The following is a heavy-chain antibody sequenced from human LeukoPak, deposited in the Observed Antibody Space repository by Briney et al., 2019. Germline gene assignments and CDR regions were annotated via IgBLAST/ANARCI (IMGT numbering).Heavy chain of an antibody. CDR1: GGSISSSSYY. Sequence: SETLSLTCTVSGGSISSSSYYWGGIRQPPGKGLEWIGSIYYSGSTYYNPSLKSRFTISVDTSKNQFSLKLSSVTAADTAVYYCASSGYYDYVWGSYRLRNFDYWGQGTLVTVSS. D-gene: IGHD3-16*02. V-gene: IGHV4-39*07. J-gene: IGHJ4*02. CDR3: ASSGYYDYVWGSYRLRNFDY. CDR2: IYYSGST.